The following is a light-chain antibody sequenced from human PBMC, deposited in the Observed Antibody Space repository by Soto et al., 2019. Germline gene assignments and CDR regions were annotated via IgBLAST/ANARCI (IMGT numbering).Light chain of an antibody. Sequence: DIQMTQSASPLSASVGDRVTITCRASQSIGTWLAWYQRKPGKAPKLLIYRASRLKSGVPSRFSASGSVTEFTLTISSLQPDDFATYYCQQYSSYSLTFGGGPKVEIK. J-gene: IGKJ4*02. V-gene: IGKV1-5*03. CDR3: QQYSSYSLT. CDR1: QSIGTW. CDR2: RAS.